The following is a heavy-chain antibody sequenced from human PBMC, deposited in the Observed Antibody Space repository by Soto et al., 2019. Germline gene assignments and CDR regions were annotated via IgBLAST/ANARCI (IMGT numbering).Heavy chain of an antibody. V-gene: IGHV4-59*12. CDR3: ARDQALDILTGWTYYYYGMAV. Sequence: SETLSLTCTVSGDSISSYYWSWIRQPPGKGLEWIGYIYYSGSTDYNPSLKTRVTISVDTSKNQFSLKLASVTAADTAVYYCARDQALDILTGWTYYYYGMAVWGQGTTVTVSS. D-gene: IGHD3-9*01. J-gene: IGHJ6*02. CDR1: GDSISSYY. CDR2: IYYSGST.